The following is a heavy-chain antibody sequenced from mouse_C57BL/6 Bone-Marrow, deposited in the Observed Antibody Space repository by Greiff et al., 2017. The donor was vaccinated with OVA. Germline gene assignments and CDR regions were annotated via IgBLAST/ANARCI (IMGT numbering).Heavy chain of an antibody. J-gene: IGHJ2*01. CDR2: IRNKANGYTT. CDR3: ARWGITDYFDY. Sequence: EVKLVESGGGLVQPGGSLSLSCAASGFTFTDYYMSWVRQPPGKALEWLGFIRNKANGYTTEYSASVKGRFTISRDNSQSILYLQMNALRAEDRATYYCARWGITDYFDYWGQGTTLTVSS. CDR1: GFTFTDYY. D-gene: IGHD2-4*01. V-gene: IGHV7-3*01.